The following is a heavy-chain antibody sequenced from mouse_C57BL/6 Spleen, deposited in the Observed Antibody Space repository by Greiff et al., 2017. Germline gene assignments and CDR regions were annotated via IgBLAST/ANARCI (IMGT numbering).Heavy chain of an antibody. CDR3: ARGSNYEGYFDV. J-gene: IGHJ1*03. V-gene: IGHV5-16*01. CDR1: GFTFSDYY. D-gene: IGHD2-5*01. Sequence: EVMLVESEGGLVQPGSSMKLSCTASGFTFSDYYMAWVRQVPEKGLEWVANINYDGSSTYYLDSLKSRFIISRDNAKNILYRQMSSLKSEDTATYYCARGSNYEGYFDVWGTGTTVTVSS. CDR2: INYDGSST.